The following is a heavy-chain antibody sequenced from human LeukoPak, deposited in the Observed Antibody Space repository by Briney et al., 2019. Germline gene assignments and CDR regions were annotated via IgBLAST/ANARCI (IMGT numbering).Heavy chain of an antibody. Sequence: PSETLSLTCTVSGGPISSGSYYWSWIRQPAGKGLEWIGRIYTSGSTNYNPSLKSRVTISVDTSKNQFSLKLSSVTAADTAVYYCARTGADHGGNSGHAFDIWGQRTMVTVSS. CDR3: ARTGADHGGNSGHAFDI. CDR1: GGPISSGSYY. V-gene: IGHV4-61*02. D-gene: IGHD4-23*01. CDR2: IYTSGST. J-gene: IGHJ3*02.